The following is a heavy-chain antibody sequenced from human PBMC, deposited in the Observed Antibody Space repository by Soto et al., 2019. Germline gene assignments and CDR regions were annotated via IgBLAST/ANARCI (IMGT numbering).Heavy chain of an antibody. J-gene: IGHJ4*02. CDR3: ARASVVITTVGY. D-gene: IGHD3-22*01. CDR2: IYYSGST. Sequence: SETLSLTCTVSGGSISSGDYYWSWIRQPPGKGLEWIGYIYYSGSTYYNPSLKSRVTISVDTSKNQFSLKLSSVTAADTAVYYCARASVVITTVGYWGQGTLVTVSS. CDR1: GGSISSGDYY. V-gene: IGHV4-30-4*01.